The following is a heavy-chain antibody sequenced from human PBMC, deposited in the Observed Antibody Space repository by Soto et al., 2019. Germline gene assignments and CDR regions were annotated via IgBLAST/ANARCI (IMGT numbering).Heavy chain of an antibody. J-gene: IGHJ6*02. CDR3: ATTMPSTVWDYYYYGMDV. CDR1: GYTLTELS. V-gene: IGHV1-24*01. CDR2: FDPEDGET. D-gene: IGHD4-4*01. Sequence: ASVKVSCKVSGYTLTELSMHWVRQAPGKGLAWMGGFDPEDGETIYAQKFQGRVTMTEDTSTDTAYMELSSLRSEDTAVYYCATTMPSTVWDYYYYGMDVWGQGTTVTVSS.